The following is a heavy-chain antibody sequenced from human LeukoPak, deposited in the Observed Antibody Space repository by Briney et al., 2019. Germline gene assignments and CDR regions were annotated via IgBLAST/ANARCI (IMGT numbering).Heavy chain of an antibody. CDR3: ARWENDYGDYVRSFDI. J-gene: IGHJ3*02. Sequence: PGGSLRLSCAASGFTFSSYSMSWVRQAPGKGLEWVSVIYSGGSTYYADSVKGRFTISRDNSKNTLYLQMNSLRAEDTAVYYCARWENDYGDYVRSFDIWGQGTMVTVSS. CDR1: GFTFSSYS. CDR2: IYSGGST. V-gene: IGHV3-66*01. D-gene: IGHD4-17*01.